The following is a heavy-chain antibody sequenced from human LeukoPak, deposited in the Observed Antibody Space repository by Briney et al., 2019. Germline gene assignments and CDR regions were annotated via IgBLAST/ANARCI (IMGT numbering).Heavy chain of an antibody. D-gene: IGHD1-26*01. CDR1: GGSISSGSYY. V-gene: IGHV4-61*02. J-gene: IGHJ3*02. Sequence: SETLSLTCTVSGGSISSGSYYWSWIRQPAGKGLEWIGRIYTSGSTNYNPSLKSRVTISVDTSKNQFSLKLSSVTAADTAVYYCATGSGSYLRGAFDIWGQGTMVTVSS. CDR2: IYTSGST. CDR3: ATGSGSYLRGAFDI.